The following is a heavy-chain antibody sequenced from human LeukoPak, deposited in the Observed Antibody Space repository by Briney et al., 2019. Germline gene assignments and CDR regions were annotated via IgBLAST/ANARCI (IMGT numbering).Heavy chain of an antibody. D-gene: IGHD5-24*01. CDR3: ARGGWLVV. J-gene: IGHJ4*02. Sequence: ASVKVSCKASGYTFTSYYMNWVRQAPGQGLEWMGRINPNGGNTGYAQKVQSRVTMTRNTSTSTAYMELSSLRSEDTAVYYCARGGWLVVWGQGTLVTVSS. CDR2: INPNGGNT. CDR1: GYTFTSYY. V-gene: IGHV1-8*01.